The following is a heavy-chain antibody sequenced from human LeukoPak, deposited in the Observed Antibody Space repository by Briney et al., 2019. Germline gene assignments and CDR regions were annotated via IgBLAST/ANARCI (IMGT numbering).Heavy chain of an antibody. D-gene: IGHD2-2*01. V-gene: IGHV5-51*01. J-gene: IGHJ4*02. CDR3: ARTQAAMPDY. CDR2: IYPGDSDT. CDR1: GYRFTTYW. Sequence: GESLKISCKCSGYRFTTYWIGWVRQMPGKGLEWMGIIYPGDSDTRYSPSFQGQVTISADKSISTAYLQWSSLKASDTAMYYCARTQAAMPDYWGQGTLVSVSS.